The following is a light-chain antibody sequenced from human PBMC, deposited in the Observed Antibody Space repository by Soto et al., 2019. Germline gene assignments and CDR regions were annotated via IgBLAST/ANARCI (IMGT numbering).Light chain of an antibody. V-gene: IGLV2-8*01. J-gene: IGLJ3*02. CDR1: SSDVGGYKY. Sequence: QSALTQPPSASGSPGQSVTISCTGTSSDVGGYKYVSWYQQHPGKAPKLMIYEVTKRPSGVPDRFSGSKSGNTASLTVSGLQAEDEADYYCAAWDNSLNGRVFGGGTKVTVL. CDR3: AAWDNSLNGRV. CDR2: EVT.